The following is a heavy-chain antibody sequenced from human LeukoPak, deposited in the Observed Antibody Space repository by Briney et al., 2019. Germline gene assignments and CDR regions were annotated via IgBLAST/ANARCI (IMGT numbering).Heavy chain of an antibody. D-gene: IGHD1-26*01. J-gene: IGHJ6*02. CDR3: ASGEVGATPEDYYYGMDV. Sequence: ASVKVSCKASGYTFTSYAMHWVRQAPGQRLEWMGWINAGNGNTKYSQKFQGRVTITRDTSASTAYMELSSLRSEDTVVYYCASGEVGATPEDYYYGMDVWGQGTTVTVSS. V-gene: IGHV1-3*01. CDR2: INAGNGNT. CDR1: GYTFTSYA.